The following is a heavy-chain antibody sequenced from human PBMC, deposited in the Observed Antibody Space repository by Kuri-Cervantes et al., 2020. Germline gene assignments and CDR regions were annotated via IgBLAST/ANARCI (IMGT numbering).Heavy chain of an antibody. Sequence: ASVKVSCKASGYTFTGYYMHWVRQAPGQGLEWMGWINPSGGGTNYAQKFQGRVTITRDTSISTTYMELSRLRSDDTAVYYCATKTQKHYFDYWGQGTLVTVSS. CDR3: ATKTQKHYFDY. CDR2: INPSGGGT. V-gene: IGHV1-2*02. J-gene: IGHJ4*02. CDR1: GYTFTGYY.